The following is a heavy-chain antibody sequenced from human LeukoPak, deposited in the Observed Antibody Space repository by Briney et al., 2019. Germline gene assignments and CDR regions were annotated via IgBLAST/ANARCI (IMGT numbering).Heavy chain of an antibody. CDR1: GGSISTHY. J-gene: IGHJ4*02. V-gene: IGHV4-59*11. D-gene: IGHD5-12*01. Sequence: SETLSLTCTVSGGSISTHYYNWIGQPPGKGLEWIGYIYYRGSTNYNPSLKSRVTISVDTSKNQFALKVSAVTAADTAVYYCARRGKTYGYADYWGKGTLVTVSS. CDR3: ARRGKTYGYADY. CDR2: IYYRGST.